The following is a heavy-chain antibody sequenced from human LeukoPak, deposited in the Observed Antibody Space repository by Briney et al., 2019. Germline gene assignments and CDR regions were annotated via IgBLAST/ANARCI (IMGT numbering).Heavy chain of an antibody. D-gene: IGHD2-8*01. Sequence: SQTLSLTCAISGDSVSRKAVAWNWIRQSPSGGLEWLGRAYSGSNDYAVSVKGRITINADTSKNQFSLQLNSVTPEDTAVYYCARGSNSAFDIWGLGTTVTVSS. J-gene: IGHJ3*02. CDR2: AYSGSN. CDR3: ARGSNSAFDI. CDR1: GDSVSRKAVA. V-gene: IGHV6-1*01.